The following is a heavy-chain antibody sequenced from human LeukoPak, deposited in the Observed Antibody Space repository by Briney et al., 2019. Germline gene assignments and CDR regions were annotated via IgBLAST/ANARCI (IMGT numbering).Heavy chain of an antibody. V-gene: IGHV4-59*01. CDR2: IYYSGST. Sequence: PSETLSLTCTVSGGSISSYYWSWIRQPPWKGLEWIGYIYYSGSTNYNPSLKSRVTISVDTSKNQFSLKLSSVTAADTAVYYCARDRGYEAQTYFDYWGQGTLVTVSS. CDR1: GGSISSYY. D-gene: IGHD2-15*01. CDR3: ARDRGYEAQTYFDY. J-gene: IGHJ4*02.